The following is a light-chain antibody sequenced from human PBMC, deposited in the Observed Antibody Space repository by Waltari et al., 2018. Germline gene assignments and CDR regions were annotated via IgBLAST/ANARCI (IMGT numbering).Light chain of an antibody. CDR2: RIY. Sequence: QSVLTQPPSASGTPGQRVTISCSGGRSTLGHNSVFWYQQFPGTAPKLLIYRIYQRPSGVPDRFSGSKSGTSASLAISGLRSEDEADYYCAAWDDSLSVWVFGGGTKLTVL. J-gene: IGLJ3*02. V-gene: IGLV1-47*01. CDR1: RSTLGHNS. CDR3: AAWDDSLSVWV.